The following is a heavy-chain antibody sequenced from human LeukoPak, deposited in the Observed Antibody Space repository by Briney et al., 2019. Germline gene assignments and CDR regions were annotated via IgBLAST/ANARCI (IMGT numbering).Heavy chain of an antibody. CDR3: ARRNGGDWLDP. D-gene: IGHD2-8*01. J-gene: IGHJ5*02. V-gene: IGHV4-59*08. CDR2: IYYSGST. Sequence: SETLSRTCSVSGGSISRYYWSWIRQPPGKGLEWIGYIYYSGSTNYNSSLKSRVTISVDTSKNQFSLKLSSVTAADTAVYYCARRNGGDWLDPWGQGILVTVSS. CDR1: GGSISRYY.